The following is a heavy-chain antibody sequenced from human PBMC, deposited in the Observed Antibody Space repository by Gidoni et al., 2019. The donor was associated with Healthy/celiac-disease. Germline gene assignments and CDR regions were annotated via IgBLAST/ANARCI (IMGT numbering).Heavy chain of an antibody. D-gene: IGHD3-22*01. Sequence: EVQLLESGGGLVQPGGSLSLSCASSGFTFCRSAISWVRQAPGKGLEWVSAISGSGGSTYYEDSVKGRFNISRDNSKNTLYLQMNSLRAEDTAVYYCAKDNYYDSSGYSAFDYWGQGTLVTVSS. CDR3: AKDNYYDSSGYSAFDY. V-gene: IGHV3-23*01. CDR1: GFTFCRSA. J-gene: IGHJ4*02. CDR2: ISGSGGST.